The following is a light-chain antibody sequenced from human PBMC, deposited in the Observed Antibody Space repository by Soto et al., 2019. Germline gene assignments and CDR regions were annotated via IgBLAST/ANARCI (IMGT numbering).Light chain of an antibody. Sequence: DTQMNQSPSSLSASVGDSIAITCRASQSISSYLNWYQQKPGKAPKLLIYAASTLQSGVPSRFSGSGSGTDFTLTISSLQPEDFATYFCQQLNSYPITFGQGTRLEIK. CDR1: QSISSY. J-gene: IGKJ5*01. CDR2: AAS. V-gene: IGKV1-9*01. CDR3: QQLNSYPIT.